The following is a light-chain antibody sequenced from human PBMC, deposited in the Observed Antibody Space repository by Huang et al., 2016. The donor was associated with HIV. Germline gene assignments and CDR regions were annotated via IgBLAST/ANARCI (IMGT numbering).Light chain of an antibody. CDR3: QQYHSSPVT. Sequence: IVLTQSPGTLSVSPGERAALSCRASQSISRSYLVWYQQKPGQAPRLLIYGASSRATGIPDRFSGSGSGRDFTLTISRLGPEDFAVYFCQQYHSSPVTFGQGTRLEIK. V-gene: IGKV3-20*01. J-gene: IGKJ5*01. CDR2: GAS. CDR1: QSISRSY.